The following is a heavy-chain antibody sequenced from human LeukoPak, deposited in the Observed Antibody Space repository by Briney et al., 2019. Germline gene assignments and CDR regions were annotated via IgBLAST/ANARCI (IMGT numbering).Heavy chain of an antibody. CDR1: GYTFTNFY. Sequence: ASVKVSCKASGYTFTNFYLHWVRQAPGQGLEWMGWINPNSGGTNYAQRFQGRVTVTRDTSISTAFMELSRLTSDDTAVYYCLTAAENDLDYWGQGTLVTVSS. D-gene: IGHD6-13*01. J-gene: IGHJ4*02. V-gene: IGHV1-2*02. CDR3: LTAAENDLDY. CDR2: INPNSGGT.